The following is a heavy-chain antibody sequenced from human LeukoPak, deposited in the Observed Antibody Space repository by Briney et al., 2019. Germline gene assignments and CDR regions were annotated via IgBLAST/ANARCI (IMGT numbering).Heavy chain of an antibody. D-gene: IGHD3-22*01. CDR1: GYTFTGYY. V-gene: IGHV1-2*02. Sequence: ASVKVSCKASGYTFTGYYMHWVRQAPGQGLEWMGWINPNSGSTNYAQKFQGRVTMTRDTSISTAYMELSRLRSDDTAVYYCARAVAYYYDSSGPHYFDYWGQGTLVTVSS. CDR2: INPNSGST. J-gene: IGHJ4*02. CDR3: ARAVAYYYDSSGPHYFDY.